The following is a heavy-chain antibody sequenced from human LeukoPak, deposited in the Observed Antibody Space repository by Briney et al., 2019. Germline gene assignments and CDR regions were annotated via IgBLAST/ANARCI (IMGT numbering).Heavy chain of an antibody. D-gene: IGHD2-2*01. J-gene: IGHJ4*02. Sequence: GGSLRLSCAASGFTFSSYAMHWVRQAPGKGLEWVAVISYDGSNKYYADSVKGRFTISRDNAKNSLYLQMNSLRADDTAVYYCARRKVPAANDYWAREPWSSSPQ. CDR2: ISYDGSNK. CDR1: GFTFSSYA. V-gene: IGHV3-30-3*01. CDR3: ARRKVPAANDY.